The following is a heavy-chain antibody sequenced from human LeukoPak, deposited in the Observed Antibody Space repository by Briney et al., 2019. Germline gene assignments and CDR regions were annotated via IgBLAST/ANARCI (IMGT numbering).Heavy chain of an antibody. CDR2: IRQDGSVQ. Sequence: GGSLRLSCAASGFTFSSYWMSWVRQAPGKGLEWVANIRQDGSVQNYVDSVKGRFTISRDNPKNSVYLQMSSLRAEDTAVYYCARSADSSSSISISPFDYWGQGTQITVSS. D-gene: IGHD6-6*01. V-gene: IGHV3-7*01. CDR3: ARSADSSSSISISPFDY. J-gene: IGHJ4*02. CDR1: GFTFSSYW.